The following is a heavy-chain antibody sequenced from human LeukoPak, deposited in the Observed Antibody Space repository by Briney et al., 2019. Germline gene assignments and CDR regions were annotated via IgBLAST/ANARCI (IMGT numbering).Heavy chain of an antibody. D-gene: IGHD3-22*01. Sequence: GGSLRLSCAASGFTFSSYVMHWVRQAPGKGLEWVGVILYDGTMQYYADSVKGRFIISRDNSRNTLYLQMNTLKPEDTAVYYCARDPRGPTGYDSSARDSFDYWGQGTLVTVSS. J-gene: IGHJ4*02. CDR3: ARDPRGPTGYDSSARDSFDY. V-gene: IGHV3-30*03. CDR1: GFTFSSYV. CDR2: ILYDGTMQ.